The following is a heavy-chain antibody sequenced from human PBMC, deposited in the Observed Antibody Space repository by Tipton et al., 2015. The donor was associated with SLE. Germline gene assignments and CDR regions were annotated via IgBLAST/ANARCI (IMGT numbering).Heavy chain of an antibody. J-gene: IGHJ4*02. V-gene: IGHV1-2*02. CDR1: GHSLAGYY. D-gene: IGHD3-22*01. CDR2: INPDSGGT. Sequence: QVQLVQSGAEMKKPGASVKVSCKASGHSLAGYYMHWVRQAPGQGLEWVGWINPDSGGTNYAQGLQGRVTMTWDTSITTAYMELSGLRPDDTAIYFCASISYDSNGYYYHDYWGQGTLVTVSS. CDR3: ASISYDSNGYYYHDY.